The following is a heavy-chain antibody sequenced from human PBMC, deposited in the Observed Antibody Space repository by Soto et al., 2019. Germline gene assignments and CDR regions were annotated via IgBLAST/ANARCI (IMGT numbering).Heavy chain of an antibody. D-gene: IGHD3-16*01. CDR2: INAGNGNT. CDR1: GYTFTSYA. V-gene: IGHV1-3*01. CDR3: AREQSGEIMTMTDAFDI. J-gene: IGHJ3*02. Sequence: QVQLVQSGAEVQKPGASVKVSCKGSGYTFTSYAIHWVRQAPGPRLEWMGWINAGNGNTQYSQKFQGRVTITRDTSASIAYMEVSSLRSEDTALYYCAREQSGEIMTMTDAFDIWGQGTMVTVSS.